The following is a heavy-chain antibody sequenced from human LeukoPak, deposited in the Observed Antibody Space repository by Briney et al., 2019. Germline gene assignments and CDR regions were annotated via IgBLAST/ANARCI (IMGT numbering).Heavy chain of an antibody. CDR3: ARVPITMVRGVTSPHFDY. D-gene: IGHD3-10*01. V-gene: IGHV1-2*06. CDR2: INPNSGGT. Sequence: ASVKVSCKASGYTFTGYYMHWVRQAPGQGLEWMGRINPNSGGTNYAQKFQGRVTMIRDTSISTAYMELSRLRSDDTAVYYCARVPITMVRGVTSPHFDYWGQGTLVTVSS. J-gene: IGHJ4*02. CDR1: GYTFTGYY.